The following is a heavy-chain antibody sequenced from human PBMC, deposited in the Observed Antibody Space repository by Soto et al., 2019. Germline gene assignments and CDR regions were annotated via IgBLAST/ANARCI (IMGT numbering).Heavy chain of an antibody. Sequence: QLQLQESGPGLVKPSETLSLTCTVSGGSISSSSYYWGWIRQPPGKGLEWIGSIYYSGSTYYNPSLKSRVTISVDTSKNQFSLKLSSVTAADTAVYYCARSLIVVVPDYFDYWGQGTLVTVSS. V-gene: IGHV4-39*01. J-gene: IGHJ4*02. CDR1: GGSISSSSYY. CDR3: ARSLIVVVPDYFDY. CDR2: IYYSGST. D-gene: IGHD2-2*01.